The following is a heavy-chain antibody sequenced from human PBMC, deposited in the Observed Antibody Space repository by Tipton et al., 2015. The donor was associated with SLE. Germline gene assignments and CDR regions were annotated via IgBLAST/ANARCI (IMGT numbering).Heavy chain of an antibody. J-gene: IGHJ4*02. CDR2: IADTGADT. CDR1: GFSVSSNY. CDR3: AKRIEYSSSSAYFDY. D-gene: IGHD6-6*01. V-gene: IGHV3-53*01. Sequence: GSLRLSCAASGFSVSSNYMSWVRQAPGKGLEWVSSIADTGADTYYADSVKGRFTVSRDNYKNTLYLQMNNLRAEDTALYYCAKRIEYSSSSAYFDYWGQGTVVTVSS.